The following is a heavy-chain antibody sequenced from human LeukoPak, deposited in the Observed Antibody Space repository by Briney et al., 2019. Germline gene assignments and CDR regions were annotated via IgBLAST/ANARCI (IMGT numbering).Heavy chain of an antibody. Sequence: SETLSLTWTISAGSISSFYWSWIRQPPGKGLEWIGYIYYSGNTKYSPSLKSRVTISVDTSKNQSSLKLSSVTAADTAVYFCARARYSFSWDYFDYWGQGALVTVSS. D-gene: IGHD6-6*01. CDR3: ARARYSFSWDYFDY. CDR2: IYYSGNT. V-gene: IGHV4-59*01. J-gene: IGHJ4*02. CDR1: AGSISSFY.